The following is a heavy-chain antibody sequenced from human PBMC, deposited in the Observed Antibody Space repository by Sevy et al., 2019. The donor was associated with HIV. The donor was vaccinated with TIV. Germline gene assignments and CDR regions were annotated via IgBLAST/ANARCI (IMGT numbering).Heavy chain of an antibody. CDR2: IWHDGNYK. CDR3: ARDPLYYSHRDSYHLKYYFDY. D-gene: IGHD3-10*01. V-gene: IGHV3-33*01. CDR1: GFAFSRYG. Sequence: GGSLRLSCGASGFAFSRYGMHWVRQAPGKGLEWVAVIWHDGNYKYYADSVMGRFTISRDNSKNTLYLQMNSLRGDDSAVYFCARDPLYYSHRDSYHLKYYFDYWGQGTQVTVSS. J-gene: IGHJ4*02.